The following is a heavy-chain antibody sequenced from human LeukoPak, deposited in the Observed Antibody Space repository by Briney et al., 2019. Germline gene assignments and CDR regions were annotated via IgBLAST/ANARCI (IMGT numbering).Heavy chain of an antibody. D-gene: IGHD2-15*01. J-gene: IGHJ4*02. CDR2: IYTSGST. CDR3: ARGPVAATYYFDY. Sequence: SQTLSLTCTVSGGSISSGSYYWSWIRQPAGKGLEWFGRIYTSGSTNYNPSLKSRVTISVDTSKNQFSLKLSSVTAADTAVYYCARGPVAATYYFDYWGQGTLVTVSS. CDR1: GGSISSGSYY. V-gene: IGHV4-61*02.